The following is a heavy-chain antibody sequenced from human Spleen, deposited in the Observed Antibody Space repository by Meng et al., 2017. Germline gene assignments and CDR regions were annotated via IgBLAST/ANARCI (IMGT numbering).Heavy chain of an antibody. CDR2: INHTGRT. D-gene: IGHD5/OR15-5a*01. CDR3: ARVSGYSVRIYLDY. Sequence: QLPLAKWGAGLLEPPETPSLTCAASGGFFSDAYWSWVRQPPGKGLEWIGKINHTGRTNYNPSLKSRVAISIDTSNNQFSLNLSSVTAADTAVYYCARVSGYSVRIYLDYWGQGTLVTVSS. CDR1: GGFFSDAY. J-gene: IGHJ4*02. V-gene: IGHV4-34*01.